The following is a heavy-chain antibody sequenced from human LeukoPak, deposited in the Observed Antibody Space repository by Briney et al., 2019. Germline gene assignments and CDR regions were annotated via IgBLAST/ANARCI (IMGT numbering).Heavy chain of an antibody. V-gene: IGHV4-34*01. CDR1: GGSFSGYY. CDR2: INHSGST. D-gene: IGHD4-17*01. Sequence: SETLSLTCAVYGGSFSGYYWSWIRQPPGKGLEWIGEINHSGSTNYNPSLKSRVTISVDASKNQFSLKLSSATAADTAVYYCARGLFTVTPLDYWGQGTLVTVSS. J-gene: IGHJ4*02. CDR3: ARGLFTVTPLDY.